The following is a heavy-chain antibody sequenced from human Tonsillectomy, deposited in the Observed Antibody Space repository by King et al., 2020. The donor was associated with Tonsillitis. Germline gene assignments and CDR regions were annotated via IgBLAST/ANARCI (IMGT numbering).Heavy chain of an antibody. CDR1: GFTFSKYA. CDR3: VKDTVTAMT. Sequence: VQLVESGGGLVQPGGSLRLSCSASGFTFSKYAFHWVRQAPGKGLESVSAISTNGGSTYYADSVKGRITISRDNSKNTLYLQMSSLRPEDTALYYCVKDTVTAMTWGQGSLVTVSS. J-gene: IGHJ5*02. CDR2: ISTNGGST. D-gene: IGHD2-21*02. V-gene: IGHV3-64D*06.